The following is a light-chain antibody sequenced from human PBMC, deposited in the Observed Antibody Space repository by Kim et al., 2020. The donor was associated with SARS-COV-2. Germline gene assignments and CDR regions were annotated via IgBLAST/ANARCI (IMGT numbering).Light chain of an antibody. CDR2: KAS. CDR1: QSVDSW. J-gene: IGKJ4*01. Sequence: DIQMTQSPSTLSASVGDRVTITCRASQSVDSWLVWYQQKPGKVPKLLIYKASSLESGVPSRFSGSGSGTEFTLTISSLQPDDSATYYCQQHISYPLTFGGGTKLEI. V-gene: IGKV1-5*03. CDR3: QQHISYPLT.